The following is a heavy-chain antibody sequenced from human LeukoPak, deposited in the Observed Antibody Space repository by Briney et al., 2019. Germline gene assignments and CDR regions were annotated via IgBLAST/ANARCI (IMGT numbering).Heavy chain of an antibody. V-gene: IGHV4-34*01. CDR2: INHSGST. CDR1: GGSFSGYY. Sequence: ASETLSLTCAVYGGSFSGYYWSWIRQPPGKGLEWIGEINHSGSTNHNPSLKSRVTISVDTSKNQFSLKLSSVTAADTAVYYCARGRRGYYYDSSGYPLDYWGQGTLVTVSS. D-gene: IGHD3-22*01. CDR3: ARGRRGYYYDSSGYPLDY. J-gene: IGHJ4*02.